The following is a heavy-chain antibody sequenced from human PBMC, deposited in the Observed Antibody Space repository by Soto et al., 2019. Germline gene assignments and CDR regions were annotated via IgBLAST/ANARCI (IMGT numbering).Heavy chain of an antibody. D-gene: IGHD5-12*01. Sequence: SGPTLVKPTQTLTLTCTFSGFSLSTSGVGVGWIRQPPGKALEWLALSYWDDDKRYSPSLKSRLTITKDTSKNQVVLTMTNMDPVDTATYYCAHRQDHSPWFRGYDTRNWFDPWGQGTLVTVSS. CDR2: SYWDDDK. CDR1: GFSLSTSGVG. J-gene: IGHJ5*02. CDR3: AHRQDHSPWFRGYDTRNWFDP. V-gene: IGHV2-5*02.